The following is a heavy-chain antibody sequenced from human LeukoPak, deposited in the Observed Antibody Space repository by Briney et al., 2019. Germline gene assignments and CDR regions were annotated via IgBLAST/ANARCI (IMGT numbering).Heavy chain of an antibody. D-gene: IGHD2-21*01. Sequence: GGSLRLSCAASGFSFSGFGMNWVRQAPGKGLEWISYIGSSGSAGGNIYYAVSVKGRFTVSRDNAKDSLFRQMNSLQDADTAVYYCARAPTPYFTYYMDVWGKGTTVTVSS. V-gene: IGHV3-48*02. CDR1: GFSFSGFG. J-gene: IGHJ6*03. CDR3: ARAPTPYFTYYMDV. CDR2: IGSSGSAGGNI.